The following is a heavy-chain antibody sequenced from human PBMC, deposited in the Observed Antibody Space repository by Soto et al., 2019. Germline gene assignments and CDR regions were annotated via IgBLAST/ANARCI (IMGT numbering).Heavy chain of an antibody. Sequence: SETLSLTCTVSGGSISSSSYYWGWIRQPPGKGLEWIGSIYYSGSTYYNPSLKSRVTISVDTSKNQFSLKLSSVTAADTAVYYCARRNRAGDYIWGSYRPPQYYFDYWGQGTLVTVSS. J-gene: IGHJ4*02. CDR1: GGSISSSSYY. CDR2: IYYSGST. D-gene: IGHD3-16*02. CDR3: ARRNRAGDYIWGSYRPPQYYFDY. V-gene: IGHV4-39*01.